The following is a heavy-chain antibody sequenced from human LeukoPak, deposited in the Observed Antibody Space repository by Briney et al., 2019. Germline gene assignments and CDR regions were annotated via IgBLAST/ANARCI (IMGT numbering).Heavy chain of an antibody. Sequence: GGSLRLSCAASGFTFSSYGMSWVRQAPGKGLEWVSAISGSGGSTYYADSVKGRFTISRDNSKNTLYLQMNSLRAEDTAVYYCAKEGGSCCYYYMDVWGKGTTVTISS. CDR2: ISGSGGST. J-gene: IGHJ6*03. CDR3: AKEGGSCCYYYMDV. CDR1: GFTFSSYG. V-gene: IGHV3-23*01. D-gene: IGHD2-15*01.